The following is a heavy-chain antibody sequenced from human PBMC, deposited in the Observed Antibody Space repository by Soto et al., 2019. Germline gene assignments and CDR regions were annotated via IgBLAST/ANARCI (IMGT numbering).Heavy chain of an antibody. V-gene: IGHV1-18*01. CDR3: ARDGAVYYDFWSGYYRDNKFDY. J-gene: IGHJ4*02. D-gene: IGHD3-3*01. CDR2: ISAYNGNT. CDR1: VYTFTSYG. Sequence: ASVKVCCKASVYTFTSYGISWVRQAPGQGLEWMGWISAYNGNTNYAQKLQGRVTMTTDTSTSTAYMELRSVRSDDTAVYYCARDGAVYYDFWSGYYRDNKFDYWGQGTLVTVSS.